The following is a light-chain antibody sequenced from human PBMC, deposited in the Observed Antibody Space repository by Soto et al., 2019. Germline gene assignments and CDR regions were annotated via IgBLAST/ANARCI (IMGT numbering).Light chain of an antibody. CDR1: QSVSSSY. CDR3: QPYGSSPLT. CDR2: GAS. Sequence: EIVLTQSPGTLSLSPGERATLSCRASQSVSSSYLAWYQQKPGQAPRLLIYGASSRATGIPDRFSGSGSGTAFTLTISRLEPEDLAVYYCQPYGSSPLTFGGGTKVEIK. V-gene: IGKV3-20*01. J-gene: IGKJ4*01.